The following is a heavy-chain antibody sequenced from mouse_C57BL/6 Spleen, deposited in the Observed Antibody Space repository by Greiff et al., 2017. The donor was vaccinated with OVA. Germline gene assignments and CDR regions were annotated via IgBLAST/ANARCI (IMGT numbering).Heavy chain of an antibody. V-gene: IGHV5-4*01. Sequence: EVHLVESGGGLVKPGGSLKLSCAASGFTFSSYAMSWVRQTPEKRLEWVATISDGGSYTYYPDNVKGRFTISRDNAKNNLYLQMSHLKSEDTAMYYCAREGRVKYYFDYWGQGTTLTVSS. D-gene: IGHD1-3*01. CDR2: ISDGGSYT. J-gene: IGHJ2*01. CDR3: AREGRVKYYFDY. CDR1: GFTFSSYA.